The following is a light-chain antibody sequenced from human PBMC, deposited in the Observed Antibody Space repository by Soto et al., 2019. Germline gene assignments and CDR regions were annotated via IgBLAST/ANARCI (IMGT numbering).Light chain of an antibody. J-gene: IGLJ3*02. Sequence: QTVVTQEPSLSVSPAGTVTLTCGLNSGSVSTDNYPSWYQQTPGQAPRTLIYSTNTRSSGVPDRFSGSILGSKAALTIAGAQADDESDYYCVLYMGRGISMSGGGTKLTVL. V-gene: IGLV8-61*01. CDR3: VLYMGRGISM. CDR2: STN. CDR1: SGSVSTDNY.